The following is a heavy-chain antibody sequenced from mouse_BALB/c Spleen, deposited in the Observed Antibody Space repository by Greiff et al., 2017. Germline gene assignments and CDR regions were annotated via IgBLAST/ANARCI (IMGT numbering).Heavy chain of an antibody. V-gene: IGHV3-2*02. D-gene: IGHD2-3*01. Sequence: EVKLMESGPGLVKPSQSLSLTCTVTGYSITSDYAWNWIRQFPGNKLEWMGYISYSGSTSYNPSLKSRISITRDTSKNQFFLQLNSVTTEDTATYYCARLGLYDGYFAYWGQGTLVTVSA. CDR1: GYSITSDYA. J-gene: IGHJ3*01. CDR2: ISYSGST. CDR3: ARLGLYDGYFAY.